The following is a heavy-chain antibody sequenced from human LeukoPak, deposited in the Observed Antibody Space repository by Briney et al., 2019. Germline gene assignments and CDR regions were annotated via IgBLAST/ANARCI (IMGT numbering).Heavy chain of an antibody. D-gene: IGHD2-2*01. CDR2: INPSGGST. Sequence: ASVKVSCKASGYTFSDYYIHWVRQAPGQGLEWMGMINPSGGSTSYAQKFQGRATMTRDTSTSTVYMDLNSLKSEDTAVYFCARSIRGCSSTPCYEDYWGQGTLVTVSS. CDR3: ARSIRGCSSTPCYEDY. CDR1: GYTFSDYY. V-gene: IGHV1-46*01. J-gene: IGHJ4*02.